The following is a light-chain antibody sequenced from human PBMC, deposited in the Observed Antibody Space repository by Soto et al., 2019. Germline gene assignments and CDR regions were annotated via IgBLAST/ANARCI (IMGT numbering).Light chain of an antibody. Sequence: EIVMTQSPATPSVSPGERLTLSCRASQSVRNNYLAWYQLKPGQAPRLLIYETYRRATGIPDRFSGSGSGTDLTLTISRLEPEDFAGYYCQRGSKWPHTFGSGTKVDIK. CDR3: QRGSKWPHT. J-gene: IGKJ3*01. CDR2: ETY. CDR1: QSVRNNY. V-gene: IGKV3D-20*02.